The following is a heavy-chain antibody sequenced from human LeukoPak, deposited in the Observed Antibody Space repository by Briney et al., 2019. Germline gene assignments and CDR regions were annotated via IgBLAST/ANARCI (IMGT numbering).Heavy chain of an antibody. Sequence: ASVKVSCKTSGYSFTSYHMHWLRQAPGQGLEWVGILKSSGDTTVYAQKFQGRVTVTRDTSTSTVYMELSSLSSEDTAVYYRAREDPHTYNFDFWGPGTLVTVSS. CDR1: GYSFTSYH. CDR3: AREDPHTYNFDF. J-gene: IGHJ4*02. CDR2: LKSSGDTT. D-gene: IGHD1-1*01. V-gene: IGHV1-46*01.